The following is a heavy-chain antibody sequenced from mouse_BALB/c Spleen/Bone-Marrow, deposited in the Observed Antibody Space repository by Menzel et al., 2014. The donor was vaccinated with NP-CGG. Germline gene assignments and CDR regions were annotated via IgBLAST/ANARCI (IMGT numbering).Heavy chain of an antibody. V-gene: IGHV1-7*01. D-gene: IGHD4-1*02. CDR3: ANGNSFAY. CDR1: GYTFTTFW. J-gene: IGHJ3*01. Sequence: QVHVKQSGAELAKPGASVKMSCKASGYTFTTFWMHWVKQRPGQGLEWIGYINPTTSYTEHSQKFKDKATLTADKSSSTAYMQLSSLTSEDSAVYYCANGNSFAYWGQGTLVTVSA. CDR2: INPTTSYT.